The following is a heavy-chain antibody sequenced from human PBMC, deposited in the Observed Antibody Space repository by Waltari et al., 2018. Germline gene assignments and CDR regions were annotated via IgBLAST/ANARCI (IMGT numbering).Heavy chain of an antibody. Sequence: VQLQESGPGLVKPSETLSLTCTVSGGSISSHYWSWIRQPPGQGLEWIGYIYYIGSTNYIPSLTSRVTISVDTSKNQSSLKLSSATAADTAVYYCASSYGPPNDAFDIWGQGTMVTVSS. J-gene: IGHJ3*02. CDR3: ASSYGPPNDAFDI. D-gene: IGHD5-18*01. CDR2: IYYIGST. CDR1: GGSISSHY. V-gene: IGHV4-59*11.